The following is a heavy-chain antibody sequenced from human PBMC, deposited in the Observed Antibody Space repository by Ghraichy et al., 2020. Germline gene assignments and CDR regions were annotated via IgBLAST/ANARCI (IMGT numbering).Heavy chain of an antibody. CDR1: GYSFSTYG. CDR3: AREEGSSWFYIDY. Sequence: ASVKVSCKTSGYSFSTYGISWVRQAPGQGPEWMGWINPYSDDTKYSPKFQGRVTLTTDTSTSIAYMELTTLKFDDTAVYYCAREEGSSWFYIDYWGQGTLVTVSS. CDR2: INPYSDDT. V-gene: IGHV1-18*01. D-gene: IGHD6-13*01. J-gene: IGHJ4*02.